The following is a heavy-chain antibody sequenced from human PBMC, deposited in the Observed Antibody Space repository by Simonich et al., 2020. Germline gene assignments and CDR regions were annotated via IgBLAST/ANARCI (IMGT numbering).Heavy chain of an antibody. Sequence: EVQLLESGGGLVQPGGSLRLSCAASGFTFSSYAMSWVRQAPGSTFIGDALSWARQVPGKGREWVSAISGSGGSTYYADSVKGRFTISRDNSKNTLYLQMNSLRAEDTAVYYCATYYFDYWGQGTLVTVSS. J-gene: IGHJ4*02. CDR2: ISGSGGST. CDR1: GFTFSSYA. V-gene: IGHV3-23*01. CDR3: ATYYFDY.